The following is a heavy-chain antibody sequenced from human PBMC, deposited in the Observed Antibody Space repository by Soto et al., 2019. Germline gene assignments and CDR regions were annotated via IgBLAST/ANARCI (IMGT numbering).Heavy chain of an antibody. D-gene: IGHD6-6*01. CDR2: ISWNSGSI. J-gene: IGHJ4*02. Sequence: EVQLVESGGGVVQPGRSLRLSCAASGFTFDDYAMHWVRQAPGKGLEWVSGISWNSGSIGYADSVKGRFTISRDNAKNALYLQMNSLRAEDTAFYYCAKGFWASSSLGVYFDYWGQGTLVTVSS. CDR1: GFTFDDYA. CDR3: AKGFWASSSLGVYFDY. V-gene: IGHV3-9*01.